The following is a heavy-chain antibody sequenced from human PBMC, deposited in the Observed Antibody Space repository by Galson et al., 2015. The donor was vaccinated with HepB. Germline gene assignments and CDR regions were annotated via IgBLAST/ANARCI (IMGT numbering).Heavy chain of an antibody. CDR2: ISAYNGNT. Sequence: SVKVSCKASGYTFTSYGISWVRQAPGQGLEWMGWISAYNGNTNYAQTLQGRVTMTTDTSTSTAYMELRSLRSDDTAVYYCARLPGGYYDIPQYSCAYWGQGTLVTVPS. V-gene: IGHV1-18*01. J-gene: IGHJ4*02. D-gene: IGHD3-22*01. CDR3: ARLPGGYYDIPQYSCAY. CDR1: GYTFTSYG.